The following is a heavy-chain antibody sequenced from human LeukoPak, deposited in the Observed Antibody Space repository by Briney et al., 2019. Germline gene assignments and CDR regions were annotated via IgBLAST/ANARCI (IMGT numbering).Heavy chain of an antibody. CDR2: IYYSGST. V-gene: IGHV4-39*07. Sequence: PSETLSLTCTVSGASISSYYWGWIRQPPGKGLEWIGSIYYSGSTYYNPSLKSRVTISVDTSKNQFSLKLSSVTAADTAVYYCARGAYSISDAFDIWGQGTMVTVSS. D-gene: IGHD6-13*01. CDR3: ARGAYSISDAFDI. J-gene: IGHJ3*02. CDR1: GASISSYY.